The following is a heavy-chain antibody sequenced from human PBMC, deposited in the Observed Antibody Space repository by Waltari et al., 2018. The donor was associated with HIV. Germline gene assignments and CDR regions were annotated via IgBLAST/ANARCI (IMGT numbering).Heavy chain of an antibody. CDR2: SNSDGSIT. CDR1: GFTFSSYW. V-gene: IGHV3-74*01. J-gene: IGHJ1*01. D-gene: IGHD3-10*01. CDR3: AKGGTSGDTCRFGR. Sequence: EVQLVESGGGLVQPGGSLRLSCAASGFTFSSYWMHWVRQAPGKGLVWVSSSNSDGSITSHGDSGKGRFTISRDNARNTLYLQMNSLGAEDTAMYYCAKGGTSGDTCRFGRWGQGTLVTVSS.